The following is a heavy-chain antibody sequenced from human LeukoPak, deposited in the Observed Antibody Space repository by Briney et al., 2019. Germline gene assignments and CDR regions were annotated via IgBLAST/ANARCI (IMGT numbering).Heavy chain of an antibody. Sequence: SETLSLTCTVSGGSISSSSYYWGWIRQPPGKGLEWIGSIYYSGSTYYNPSLKSRVTISVDTSKNQFSLKLSSVTAADTAVYYCARAKVRVDYWGQGTLVTASS. CDR3: ARAKVRVDY. CDR2: IYYSGST. CDR1: GGSISSSSYY. V-gene: IGHV4-39*07. J-gene: IGHJ4*02. D-gene: IGHD3-10*01.